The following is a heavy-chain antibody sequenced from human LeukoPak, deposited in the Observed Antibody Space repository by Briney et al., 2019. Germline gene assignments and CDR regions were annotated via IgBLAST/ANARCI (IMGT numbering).Heavy chain of an antibody. CDR1: GCSISSGYY. CDR2: IYHSGST. Sequence: SETLSLTCAVSGCSISSGYYWGWIRQPPGKGLEWIGSIYHSGSTYYNPSLKSRVTISVDTSKNQFSLKLSSVTAADTAVYYCARDSRGHDYGFDYWGQGTLVTVSS. J-gene: IGHJ4*02. V-gene: IGHV4-38-2*02. D-gene: IGHD5-12*01. CDR3: ARDSRGHDYGFDY.